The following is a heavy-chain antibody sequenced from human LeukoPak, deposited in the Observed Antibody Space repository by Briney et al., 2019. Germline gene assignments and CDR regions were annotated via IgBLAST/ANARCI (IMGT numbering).Heavy chain of an antibody. CDR2: IYYSGST. Sequence: KASETLSLTCTVSGGSINSNSHFWAWIRQSPGKGLEWIGTIYYSGSTYYSPSLKSRVTISVDTSKNQFSLELNSVTAADTAVYYCARHLEYINNWKGYYFDYWGQGTLVTVSS. V-gene: IGHV4-39*01. CDR3: ARHLEYINNWKGYYFDY. J-gene: IGHJ4*02. D-gene: IGHD1-1*01. CDR1: GGSINSNSHF.